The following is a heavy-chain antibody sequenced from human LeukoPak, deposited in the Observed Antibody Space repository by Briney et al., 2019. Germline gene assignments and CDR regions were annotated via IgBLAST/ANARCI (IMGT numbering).Heavy chain of an antibody. V-gene: IGHV3-48*04. D-gene: IGHD3-16*01. CDR3: ARDLGDNPARY. Sequence: GSLRLSCVASGFSFNNYAMNWVRQAPGKGLEWVSYISSSSSTIYYADSVKGRFTISRDNAKNSLYLQMNSLRAEDTAVYYCARDLGDNPARYWGQGTLVTVSS. CDR2: ISSSSSTI. CDR1: GFSFNNYA. J-gene: IGHJ4*02.